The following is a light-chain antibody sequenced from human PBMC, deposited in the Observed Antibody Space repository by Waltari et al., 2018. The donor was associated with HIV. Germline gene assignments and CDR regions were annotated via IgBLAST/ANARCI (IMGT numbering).Light chain of an antibody. Sequence: QSVLTQPPSVSGAPGQRVTISCSGSSSNIGAGFDVHWYQHLPGTAPKLLIYNNCQRPSGVPDRFSGSKSGTSASLAITGLQAEDEADYYCQSYDSTLTGVFGGGTKLTVL. CDR3: QSYDSTLTGV. V-gene: IGLV1-40*01. CDR2: NNC. CDR1: SSNIGAGFD. J-gene: IGLJ3*02.